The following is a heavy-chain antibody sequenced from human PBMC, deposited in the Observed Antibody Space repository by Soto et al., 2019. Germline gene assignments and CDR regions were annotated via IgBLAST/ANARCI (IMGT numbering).Heavy chain of an antibody. CDR2: IHAGNGNT. V-gene: IGHV1-3*01. CDR1: GYTFTTYS. Sequence: ASVKVSCKASGYTFTTYSMHWVRQAPGQRLEWMGWIHAGNGNTEHSQKFQGRVTITRDTSASTAYLELGSLRSEDTAVYYCARAACSSISCYNYYAYGMDVCGQVTAVTVSS. CDR3: ARAACSSISCYNYYAYGMDV. D-gene: IGHD2-2*01. J-gene: IGHJ6*02.